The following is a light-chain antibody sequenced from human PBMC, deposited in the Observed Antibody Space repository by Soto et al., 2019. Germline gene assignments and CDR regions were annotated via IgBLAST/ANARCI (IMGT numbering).Light chain of an antibody. CDR2: AAS. CDR1: QRISTY. J-gene: IGKJ2*01. Sequence: DIQMTQSPSSLSASVGDRVTIPCRASQRISTYLNWYQQKPGKAPKLLIYAASSLQSGVPSRFSGSGSGTDFTLTIGSLQPEDFATYYCQQSYSTPRPFGQGTKVEIK. CDR3: QQSYSTPRP. V-gene: IGKV1-39*01.